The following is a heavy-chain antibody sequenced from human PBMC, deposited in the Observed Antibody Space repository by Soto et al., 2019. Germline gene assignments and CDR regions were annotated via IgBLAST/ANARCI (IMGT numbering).Heavy chain of an antibody. CDR1: GLPVSDRY. Sequence: EVQLVESGGGLVQPGGSLRLSCAVSGLPVSDRYMSWVRQTPGRRLEWVSVFHDGTIYYADSVKGRFTVSRDNSKITMCLEMRRVGDEDTAVYYCARGHPDDSLPWGQGTLVTVSS. D-gene: IGHD3-22*01. V-gene: IGHV3-66*01. CDR3: ARGHPDDSLP. CDR2: FHDGTI. J-gene: IGHJ5*02.